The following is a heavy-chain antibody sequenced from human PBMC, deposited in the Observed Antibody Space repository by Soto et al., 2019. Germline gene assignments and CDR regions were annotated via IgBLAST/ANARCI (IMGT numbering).Heavy chain of an antibody. CDR1: GFAFGNYP. V-gene: IGHV3-23*01. D-gene: IGHD3-10*01. Sequence: EAQLLQSGGGLVPPGGSLRLSCVASGFAFGNYPMAWVRQTPGKGLQWISTISGSGGMTDYEDSVRGRFTVSNDHSKDTVHLQMTSLRADDTAVYYCAKDRTMARGIRAFDIWGQGTTVTISS. J-gene: IGHJ3*02. CDR3: AKDRTMARGIRAFDI. CDR2: ISGSGGMT.